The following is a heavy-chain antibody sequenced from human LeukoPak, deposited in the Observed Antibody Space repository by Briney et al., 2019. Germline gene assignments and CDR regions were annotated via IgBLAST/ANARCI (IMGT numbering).Heavy chain of an antibody. D-gene: IGHD3-22*01. Sequence: PSETLSLTCAVSGGSISSGGYSWSWIRQPPGKGLEWIGYIYHSGSTYYNPSLKSRVTISVDRSKNQFSLKLSSVTAADTAVYYCARPRYPQGSPYYYDSSGYLRTRYFQHWGQGTPVTVSS. V-gene: IGHV4-30-2*01. J-gene: IGHJ1*01. CDR3: ARPRYPQGSPYYYDSSGYLRTRYFQH. CDR1: GGSISSGGYS. CDR2: IYHSGST.